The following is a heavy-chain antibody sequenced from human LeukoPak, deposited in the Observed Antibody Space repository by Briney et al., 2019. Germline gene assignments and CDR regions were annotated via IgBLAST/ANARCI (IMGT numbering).Heavy chain of an antibody. J-gene: IGHJ4*02. Sequence: GGSLRLSCAASGFTFSNYWMSWVRQAPGEGLEWVAHIKQDGSEKYYLDSVKGRFTISRDNAKNSLYLQINSLRAEDTAVYYCTRGGRYWGQGTLVTVSS. CDR3: TRGGRY. CDR2: IKQDGSEK. CDR1: GFTFSNYW. D-gene: IGHD3-10*01. V-gene: IGHV3-7*01.